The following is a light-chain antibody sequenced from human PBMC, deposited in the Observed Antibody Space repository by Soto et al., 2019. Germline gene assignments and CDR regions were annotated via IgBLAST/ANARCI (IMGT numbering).Light chain of an antibody. CDR3: SSYAGDNNYV. CDR1: ISDVGGYDF. CDR2: EVI. J-gene: IGLJ1*01. Sequence: QSVLTQPPSASVSPGQSVTISCTGAISDVGGYDFVSWYQHHPGKAPKLMIYEVIKRPSGVPDRFSGSKSGNTASLTVSGLQAEDEADYYCSSYAGDNNYVFGTGTKVTVL. V-gene: IGLV2-8*01.